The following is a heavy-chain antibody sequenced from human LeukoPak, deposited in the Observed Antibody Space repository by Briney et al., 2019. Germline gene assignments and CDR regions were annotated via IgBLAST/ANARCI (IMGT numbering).Heavy chain of an antibody. CDR3: ARDLGYCSGGSCYDFDY. CDR2: IIPIFGTA. V-gene: IGHV1-69*13. J-gene: IGHJ4*02. D-gene: IGHD2-15*01. CDR1: GYTFTSYD. Sequence: SVKVSCKASGYTFTSYDINWVRQAPGQGLEWMGGIIPIFGTANYAQKFQGRVTITADESTSTAYMELSSLRSEDTAVYYCARDLGYCSGGSCYDFDYWGQGTLVTVSS.